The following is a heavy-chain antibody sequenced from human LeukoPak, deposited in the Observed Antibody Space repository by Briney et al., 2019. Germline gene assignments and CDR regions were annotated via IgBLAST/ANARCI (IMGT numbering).Heavy chain of an antibody. V-gene: IGHV3-23*01. CDR2: ISGSGGST. Sequence: SGGSLRLSCAASGFTFSSYAMSWVRQAPGKGLEWVSAISGSGGSTYYADSVKGRFTISRDNSKNTLYLQMNSLRAEDTAVYYCAKDRGREPKNNDAFDIWGQGTMVTVSS. CDR3: AKDRGREPKNNDAFDI. D-gene: IGHD3-10*01. CDR1: GFTFSSYA. J-gene: IGHJ3*02.